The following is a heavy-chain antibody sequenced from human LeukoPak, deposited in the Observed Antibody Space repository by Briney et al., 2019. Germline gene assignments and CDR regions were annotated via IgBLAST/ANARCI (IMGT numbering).Heavy chain of an antibody. V-gene: IGHV5-51*01. J-gene: IGHJ5*02. CDR3: ARQGGYYYDSSGYYNWFDP. CDR2: IHPGDSDT. CDR1: GYSFTSYW. D-gene: IGHD3-22*01. Sequence: GESLKISCKGSGYSFTSYWIGWVRQMPGKGLEWMGIIHPGDSDTRYSPSFQGQVTISADKSISTAYLQWSSLKASDTAMYYCARQGGYYYDSSGYYNWFDPWGQGTLVTVSS.